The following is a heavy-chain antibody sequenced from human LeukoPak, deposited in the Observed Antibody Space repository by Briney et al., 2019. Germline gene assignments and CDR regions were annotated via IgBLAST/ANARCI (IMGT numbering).Heavy chain of an antibody. J-gene: IGHJ4*02. CDR1: GFTFSSYA. Sequence: PGRSLRLSCAAPGFTFSSYAMHWVRQAPGKGLEWVAVISYDGSNKYYADSVKGRFTISRDNSKNTLYLQMNSLRAEDTAVYYCARFTVTLNDYWGQGTLVTVSS. D-gene: IGHD4-17*01. V-gene: IGHV3-30*04. CDR2: ISYDGSNK. CDR3: ARFTVTLNDY.